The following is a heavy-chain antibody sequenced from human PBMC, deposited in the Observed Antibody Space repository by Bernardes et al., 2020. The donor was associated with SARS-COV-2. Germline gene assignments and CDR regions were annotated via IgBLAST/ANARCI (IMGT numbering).Heavy chain of an antibody. CDR3: SKDGGGWHTTGWYYFDS. V-gene: IGHV3-23*01. D-gene: IGHD6-19*01. CDR1: GFTFDNYA. Sequence: GGSLSLSCAASGFTFDNYAMSWVRQAPGKGLEWVSSISGGGAKTYYADFVKGRFTISRDNSRETVYLQLDSLSAEDTAIYYCSKDGGGWHTTGWYYFDSWGQGTLVTVPS. CDR2: ISGGGAKT. J-gene: IGHJ4*02.